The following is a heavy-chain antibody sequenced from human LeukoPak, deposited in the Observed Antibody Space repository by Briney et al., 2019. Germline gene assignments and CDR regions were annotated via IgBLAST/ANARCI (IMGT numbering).Heavy chain of an antibody. CDR2: IIPIFGTA. CDR1: GYTFTGYY. V-gene: IGHV1-69*05. J-gene: IGHJ4*02. Sequence: SVKVSCKASGYTFTGYYMHWVRQAPGQGLEWMGGIIPIFGTANYAQKFQGRVTITTDESTSTAYMELSSLRSEDTAVYYCVWGDYDILTGYLDYWGQGTLVTVSS. D-gene: IGHD3-9*01. CDR3: VWGDYDILTGYLDY.